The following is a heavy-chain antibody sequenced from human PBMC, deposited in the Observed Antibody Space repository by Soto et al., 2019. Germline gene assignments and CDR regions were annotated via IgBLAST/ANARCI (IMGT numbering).Heavy chain of an antibody. Sequence: EVQLLESGGGLVQPGGSLRLSCAASGFTFSSYGMTWVRQAPGKGLEWVPFSCATGAGTYYADSVKGRFTISRDNSKNTLYLQMTSLRADDTAVYYCAKDRRAGGNYGFYSDFWGQGALVIVSS. CDR2: SCATGAGT. CDR3: AKDRRAGGNYGFYSDF. D-gene: IGHD1-7*01. J-gene: IGHJ4*02. CDR1: GFTFSSYG. V-gene: IGHV3-23*01.